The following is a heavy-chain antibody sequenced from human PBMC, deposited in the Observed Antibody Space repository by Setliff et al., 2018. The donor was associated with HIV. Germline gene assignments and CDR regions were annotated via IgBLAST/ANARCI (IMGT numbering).Heavy chain of an antibody. CDR1: GGSITSNY. J-gene: IGHJ6*04. V-gene: IGHV4-59*01. D-gene: IGHD3-10*01. Sequence: SETLSLTCTVSGGSITSNYWGWIRQPPGKALEWIGYIYYIGTTNYNPSFQSRVTIFLDTSKTQFSLRLSSVTAADTAMYYCARAMTYSGSGSYALDVWGKGTTVTVSS. CDR2: IYYIGTT. CDR3: ARAMTYSGSGSYALDV.